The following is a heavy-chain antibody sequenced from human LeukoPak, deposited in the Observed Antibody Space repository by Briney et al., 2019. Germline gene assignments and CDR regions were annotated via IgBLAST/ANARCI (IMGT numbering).Heavy chain of an antibody. CDR3: ARSYDSSGYYYGY. CDR1: GLTFSSYS. D-gene: IGHD3-22*01. CDR2: ISSSSSYI. V-gene: IGHV3-21*01. J-gene: IGHJ4*02. Sequence: GGSLRLSCAASGLTFSSYSKNWVRQAPGKGLEWVSSISSSSSYIYYADSVKGRFTISRDNAKNSLYLQMNSLRAEDTAVYYCARSYDSSGYYYGYWGQGTLVTVSS.